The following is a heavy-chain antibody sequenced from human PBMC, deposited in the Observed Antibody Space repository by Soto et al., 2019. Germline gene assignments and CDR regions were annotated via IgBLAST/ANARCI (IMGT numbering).Heavy chain of an antibody. CDR2: IYYSGST. J-gene: IGHJ4*02. D-gene: IGHD3-10*01. Sequence: QVQLQESGPGLVKPSQTLSLTCTVSGGSISSGGYYWSWIRQHPGKGLEWMGYIYYSGSTYYNPAHQTRVXTXVXSSKNQFSLKLSSVTAADTAVSYCARGPGTMAKIDYGGQGTLVTVSS. CDR3: ARGPGTMAKIDY. CDR1: GGSISSGGYY. V-gene: IGHV4-31*03.